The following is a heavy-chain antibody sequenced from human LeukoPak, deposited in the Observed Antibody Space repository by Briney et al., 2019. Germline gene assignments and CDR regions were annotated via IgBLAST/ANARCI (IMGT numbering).Heavy chain of an antibody. CDR1: GGPISSYY. D-gene: IGHD1-26*01. V-gene: IGHV4-59*01. CDR3: AREAPAWEGGMDV. Sequence: SETLSLTCTVSGGPISSYYWSWIRQPPGKGLEWIGYIYYSGSTNYNPSLKSRVTISVDTSKNQFSLKLSSVTAADTAVYYCAREAPAWEGGMDVWGQGTTVTVSS. CDR2: IYYSGST. J-gene: IGHJ6*02.